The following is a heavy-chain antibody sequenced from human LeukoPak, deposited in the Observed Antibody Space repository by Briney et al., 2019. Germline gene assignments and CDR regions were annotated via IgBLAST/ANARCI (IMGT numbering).Heavy chain of an antibody. D-gene: IGHD3-22*01. CDR3: ARRAYYDSSGYSPTSGYFDL. CDR2: IYSNGIT. Sequence: SETLSLTCTVSGGSIFSYYWNWIRQPPGKGLEWIGYIYSNGITNYSPSLRSRGSISIATSKNQFSLRLTSVTAADTAIYYCARRAYYDSSGYSPTSGYFDLWGRGTLVTVSS. V-gene: IGHV4-4*08. CDR1: GGSIFSYY. J-gene: IGHJ2*01.